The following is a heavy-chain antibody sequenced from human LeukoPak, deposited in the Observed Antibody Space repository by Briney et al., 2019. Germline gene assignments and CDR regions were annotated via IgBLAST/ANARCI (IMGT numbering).Heavy chain of an antibody. D-gene: IGHD2-2*03. CDR3: AKSQRGYCSSTSCYGDY. J-gene: IGHJ4*02. CDR1: GFSFSSFG. CDR2: IRYDETNK. V-gene: IGHV3-30*02. Sequence: GGSLRLSCAATGFSFSSFGMHWVRQAPGKGLEWVAFIRYDETNKFYADSVKGRFTISRDNSNNTLYLQMNSLRAEDSAVYHCAKSQRGYCSSTSCYGDYWGQGTLVTVSS.